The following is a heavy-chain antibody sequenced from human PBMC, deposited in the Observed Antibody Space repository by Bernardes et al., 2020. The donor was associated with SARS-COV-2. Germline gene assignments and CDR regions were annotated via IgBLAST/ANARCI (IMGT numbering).Heavy chain of an antibody. CDR3: ARAPSGYYDILTGYYLMDV. CDR2: ISSSSSTI. D-gene: IGHD3-9*01. V-gene: IGHV3-48*02. J-gene: IGHJ6*02. CDR1: GFTFSSYS. Sequence: GGSLRLSRAASGFTFSSYSMNWVRQAPGKGLEWVSYISSSSSTIYYADSVKGRFTISRDNAKNSLYLQMNSLRDEDTAVYYCARAPSGYYDILTGYYLMDVWGQGTTVTVSS.